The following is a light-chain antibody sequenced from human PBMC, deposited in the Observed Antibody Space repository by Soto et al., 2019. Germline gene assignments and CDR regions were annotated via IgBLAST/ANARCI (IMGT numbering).Light chain of an antibody. CDR3: QQRDAAGLT. CDR1: QNIQNS. Sequence: DIRLTQSPSSLSASVGDRVTITCRASQNIQNSLNWYQQQPGKAPKLLIYAASSLERGVSSSFSGGGSGTDFTLTINSLQPEDFASDFCQQRDAAGLTVGGGTKVEIK. V-gene: IGKV1-39*01. J-gene: IGKJ4*02. CDR2: AAS.